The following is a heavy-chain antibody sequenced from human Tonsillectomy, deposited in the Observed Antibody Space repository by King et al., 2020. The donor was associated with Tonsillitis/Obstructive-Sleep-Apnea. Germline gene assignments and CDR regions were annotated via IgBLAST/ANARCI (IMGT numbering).Heavy chain of an antibody. D-gene: IGHD4-17*01. CDR2: TYCRSKCYN. J-gene: IGHJ4*02. V-gene: IGHV6-1*01. CDR1: GDSVSSKSAA. Sequence: VQLQQSGPGLVKPSQTLSLTCAISGDSVSSKSAAWNWLRQSPSRGLEWLGRTYCRSKCYNDYAVSVKSRITINPDTSKNQFSLQLNSVTPEDTAVDYCARDVGYDGEVFDYWGQGTLVTVSS. CDR3: ARDVGYDGEVFDY.